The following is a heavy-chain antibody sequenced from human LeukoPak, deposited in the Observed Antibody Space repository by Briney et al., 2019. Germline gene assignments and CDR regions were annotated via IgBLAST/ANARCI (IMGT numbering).Heavy chain of an antibody. CDR2: INSDGSRT. CDR1: GFTFSSYW. Sequence: GGSLRLSCAASGFTFSSYWMHWVRQASGKGLVWVSRINSDGSRTTYADSVKGRFTISRHNAKNSLYLQMNSLRAEDTAVYYCAREGRYYGSGSHRDGFDIWGQGTMVTVSS. D-gene: IGHD3-10*01. CDR3: AREGRYYGSGSHRDGFDI. J-gene: IGHJ3*02. V-gene: IGHV3-74*01.